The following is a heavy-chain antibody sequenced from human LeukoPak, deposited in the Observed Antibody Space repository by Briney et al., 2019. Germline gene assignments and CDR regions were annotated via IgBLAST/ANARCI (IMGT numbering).Heavy chain of an antibody. Sequence: RSLRLSCAASGFTFSSYGMHWVRQAPGKGLEWVAVIWYDGSNKYYADSVKGRFTISRDNSKNTLYLQMNSLRAEDTAVYYCARDPARRTSWYIYCYYGMDVWGQGTTVTVSS. V-gene: IGHV3-33*01. CDR2: IWYDGSNK. J-gene: IGHJ6*02. CDR1: GFTFSSYG. D-gene: IGHD6-13*01. CDR3: ARDPARRTSWYIYCYYGMDV.